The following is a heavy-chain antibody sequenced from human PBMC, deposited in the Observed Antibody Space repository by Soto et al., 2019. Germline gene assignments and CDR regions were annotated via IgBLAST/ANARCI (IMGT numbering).Heavy chain of an antibody. J-gene: IGHJ4*02. CDR1: WGSVSSNTAT. CDR2: TYYRSNWNF. D-gene: IGHD3-3*02. Sequence: SQTLSLTCAISWGSVSSNTATWNRVRQSPSRGLEWLGRTYYRSNWNFDYALSVKSRITINPDTSKNQFSLQLNPLTPEDTAVYYCAGELDIHHGLGYWGPGTSVTVSS. CDR3: AGELDIHHGLGY. V-gene: IGHV6-1*01.